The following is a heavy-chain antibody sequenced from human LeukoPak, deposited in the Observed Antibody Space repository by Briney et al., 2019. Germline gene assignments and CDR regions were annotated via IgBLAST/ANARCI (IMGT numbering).Heavy chain of an antibody. CDR3: ARVPNYYDHYYYMDV. V-gene: IGHV1-18*01. J-gene: IGHJ6*03. D-gene: IGHD3-22*01. CDR2: ISAYNGNT. CDR1: GYTFTSYG. Sequence: ASVKVSYKASGYTFTSYGISWVRQAPGQGLEWMGWISAYNGNTNYAQKLQGRVTMTTDTSTSTAYMELRSLRSDDTAVYYCARVPNYYDHYYYMDVWGKGTTVTVSS.